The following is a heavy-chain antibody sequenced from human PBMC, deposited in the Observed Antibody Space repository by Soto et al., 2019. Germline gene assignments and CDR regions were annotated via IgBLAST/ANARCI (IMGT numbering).Heavy chain of an antibody. Sequence: SETLSPTCTVSGGSISSGGYYWSWIRQHPGKGLEWIGYIYYSGSTYYNPSLKSRVTISVDTSKNQFSLKLSSVTAADTAVYYCARDLGYYDSSYFDYWGQGTLVTVSS. CDR1: GGSISSGGYY. V-gene: IGHV4-31*03. CDR3: ARDLGYYDSSYFDY. D-gene: IGHD3-22*01. J-gene: IGHJ4*02. CDR2: IYYSGST.